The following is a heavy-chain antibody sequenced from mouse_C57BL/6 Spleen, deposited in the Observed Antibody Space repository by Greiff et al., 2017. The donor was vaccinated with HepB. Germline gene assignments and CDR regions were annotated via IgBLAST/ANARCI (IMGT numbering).Heavy chain of an antibody. V-gene: IGHV1-50*01. Sequence: QVQLQQPGAELVKPGASVKLSCKASGYTFTSYWMQWVKQRPGQGLEWIGEIDPSDSYTNYNQKFKGKATLTVDTSSSTAYMQLSSLTSEASAVYYCARHGDYYGSSYAMDYWGQGTSVTVSS. D-gene: IGHD1-1*01. CDR1: GYTFTSYW. J-gene: IGHJ4*01. CDR2: IDPSDSYT. CDR3: ARHGDYYGSSYAMDY.